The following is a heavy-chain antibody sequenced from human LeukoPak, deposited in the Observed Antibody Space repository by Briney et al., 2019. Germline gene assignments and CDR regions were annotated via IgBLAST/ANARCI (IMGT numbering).Heavy chain of an antibody. D-gene: IGHD3-16*01. V-gene: IGHV3-53*01. CDR2: IGGDGSDT. CDR1: GFIVSNNY. Sequence: GGSLRLSCVASGFIVSNNYMSWVRQAPGKGLVWLSTIGGDGSDTFYADSVKGRFTISRDNSNNRHYLQMNSLRAEDTAVYFCAKGGHFSHFDYWGQGTPVTVSS. CDR3: AKGGHFSHFDY. J-gene: IGHJ4*02.